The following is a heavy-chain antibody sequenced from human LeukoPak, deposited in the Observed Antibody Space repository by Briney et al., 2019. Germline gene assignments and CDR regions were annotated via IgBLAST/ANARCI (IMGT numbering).Heavy chain of an antibody. D-gene: IGHD5/OR15-5a*01. J-gene: IGHJ5*02. Sequence: GGSLRLSCEASGFSFSRYGMHWVRQAPGKGLEWVSVISYDGRNKYYADSLKGRFTISRDNAKNTLYLQMNSLRGDDTAVYYCARDRNPVSRSGCLSTWGQGTLVTVSS. V-gene: IGHV3-30*03. CDR2: ISYDGRNK. CDR1: GFSFSRYG. CDR3: ARDRNPVSRSGCLST.